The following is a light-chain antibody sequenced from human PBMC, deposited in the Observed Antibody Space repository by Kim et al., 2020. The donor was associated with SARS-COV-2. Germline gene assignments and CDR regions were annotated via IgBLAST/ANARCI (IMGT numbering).Light chain of an antibody. V-gene: IGKV3-11*01. CDR1: QSLGNY. CDR3: QQRGS. CDR2: DAS. Sequence: ASLSLSPGERATLSCRASQSLGNYLAWYQHKPGQAPRLLIYDASNRATGIPARFSGSGSGTDFTLTISSLEPEDFTIYYCQQRGSFGQGTRLEIK. J-gene: IGKJ5*01.